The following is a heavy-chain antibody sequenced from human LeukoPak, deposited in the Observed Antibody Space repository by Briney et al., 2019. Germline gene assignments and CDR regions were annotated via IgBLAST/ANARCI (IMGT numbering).Heavy chain of an antibody. CDR3: ARPRYCSGGSCYTGWDY. V-gene: IGHV4-31*03. CDR2: IYYSGST. CDR1: GGSISSGGYY. Sequence: SQTLSLTCTVSGGSISSGGYYWSWIRQHPGKGLEWIGYIYYSGSTYYNPSLKSRVTISVDTSKNQFSLKLSSVTAADTAVYYCARPRYCSGGSCYTGWDYWGQGTLVTVSS. J-gene: IGHJ4*02. D-gene: IGHD2-15*01.